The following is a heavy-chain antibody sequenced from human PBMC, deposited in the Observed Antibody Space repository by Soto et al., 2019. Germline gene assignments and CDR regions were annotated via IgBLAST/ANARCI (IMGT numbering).Heavy chain of an antibody. Sequence: SETLSLTCTVSGGSISSSSYYWGWIRPPPGMGLEWIGSIYYSGSTYYNPSLKSRVTISVDTSKNQFSLKLSSVTAADTAVYYCARRAAVAGTPGAFDIWGQGTMVTVSS. CDR2: IYYSGST. CDR1: GGSISSSSYY. V-gene: IGHV4-39*01. J-gene: IGHJ3*02. D-gene: IGHD6-19*01. CDR3: ARRAAVAGTPGAFDI.